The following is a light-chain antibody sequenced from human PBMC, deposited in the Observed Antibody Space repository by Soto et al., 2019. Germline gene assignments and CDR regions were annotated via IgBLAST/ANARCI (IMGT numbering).Light chain of an antibody. J-gene: IGKJ2*01. CDR2: AAS. V-gene: IGKV1-39*01. Sequence: DIQMTQSPSSLSASVGDRVTITCRASQSISSYLNWYQQKPGKAPKLLIYAASSLQSVVPSRFSGSGSGTDFTITISSLQPEDFAPYYCQQSYSTPRTFGQGTKLEIK. CDR1: QSISSY. CDR3: QQSYSTPRT.